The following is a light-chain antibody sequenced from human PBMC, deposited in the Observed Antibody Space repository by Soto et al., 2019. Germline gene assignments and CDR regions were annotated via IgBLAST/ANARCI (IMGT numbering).Light chain of an antibody. CDR1: QSISSY. CDR3: QQYNSYSWT. V-gene: IGKV1-39*01. Sequence: TQSRSCLSAYVGDRVTITCRASQSISSYLNWYQQKPGKAPKLLIYAASSLQSGVPSRFSGSGSGTDFTLTISSLQPEDFATYYCQQYNSYSWTFGQGTKVDIK. J-gene: IGKJ1*01. CDR2: AAS.